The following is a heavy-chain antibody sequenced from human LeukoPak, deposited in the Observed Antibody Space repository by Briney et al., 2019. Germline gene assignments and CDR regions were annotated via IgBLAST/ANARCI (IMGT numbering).Heavy chain of an antibody. D-gene: IGHD3-10*01. CDR3: ARGRGLLWFGELLGHFDY. V-gene: IGHV4-34*01. Sequence: PSETPSLTCAVYGGSFSGYYWSWIRQPPGKGLEWIGEINHSGSTNYNPSLKCRVTISVDTSKNQFSLKLSSVTAADTAVYYCARGRGLLWFGELLGHFDYWGQGTLVTVSS. J-gene: IGHJ4*02. CDR1: GGSFSGYY. CDR2: INHSGST.